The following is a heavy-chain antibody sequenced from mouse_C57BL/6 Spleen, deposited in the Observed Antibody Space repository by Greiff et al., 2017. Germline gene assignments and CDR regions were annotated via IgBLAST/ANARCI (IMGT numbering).Heavy chain of an antibody. D-gene: IGHD2-4*01. CDR3: TIDEGYDYLYYAMDY. V-gene: IGHV1-15*01. J-gene: IGHJ4*01. CDR1: GYTFTDYE. Sequence: VQLQQSGAELVRPGASVTLSCKASGYTFTDYEMHWVKQTPVHGLEWIGAIDPETGGTAYNQKFKGKAILTADKSSSTAYMELLSLTSEDSAVYYCTIDEGYDYLYYAMDYWGQGTSVTVSS. CDR2: IDPETGGT.